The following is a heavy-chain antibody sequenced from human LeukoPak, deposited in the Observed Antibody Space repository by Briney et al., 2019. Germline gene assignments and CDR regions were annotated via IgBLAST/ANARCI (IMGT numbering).Heavy chain of an antibody. CDR2: IYYSGST. V-gene: IGHV4-59*12. J-gene: IGHJ5*02. CDR3: ARDTFTNWGYHFDP. D-gene: IGHD7-27*01. Sequence: SETLSLTCTVSGGSISSYYWSWIRQPPGKGLEWIGYIYYSGSTNYNPSLKSRVTISVDKSKNQFSLKLSSVTAADTAVYYCARDTFTNWGYHFDPWGQGTLVTVSS. CDR1: GGSISSYY.